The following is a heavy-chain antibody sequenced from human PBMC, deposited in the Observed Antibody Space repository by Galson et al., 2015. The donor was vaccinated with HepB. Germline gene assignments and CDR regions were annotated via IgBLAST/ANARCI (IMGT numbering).Heavy chain of an antibody. CDR2: VFYTGST. J-gene: IGHJ3*01. D-gene: IGHD3-22*01. V-gene: IGHV4-59*01. Sequence: QVQLQESGPGLVKPSETLSLTCTVSGASITSSYWSWIRLPPEKGLEWIGYVFYTGSTNYNPSLNSRVTISVDTSNNQISLKLSSVTAEDTAVYYCARGYYDSRGFSNTFDVWGQGTMVTVSS. CDR3: ARGYYDSRGFSNTFDV. CDR1: GASITSSY.